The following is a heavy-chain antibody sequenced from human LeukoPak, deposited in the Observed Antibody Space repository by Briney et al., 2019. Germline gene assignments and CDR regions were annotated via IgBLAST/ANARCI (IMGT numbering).Heavy chain of an antibody. D-gene: IGHD3-22*01. CDR2: FDPEDGET. J-gene: IGHJ2*01. CDR1: GYTLTELS. V-gene: IGHV1-24*01. Sequence: GASVKVSCKVSGYTLTELSMHWVRQAPGKGLEWMGGFDPEDGETIYAQKFQGRVTMTEDTSTDTAYMELSSLRSEDTAVYYCATASPSSGYYSGQDWYFDLWGRGTLVTVSS. CDR3: ATASPSSGYYSGQDWYFDL.